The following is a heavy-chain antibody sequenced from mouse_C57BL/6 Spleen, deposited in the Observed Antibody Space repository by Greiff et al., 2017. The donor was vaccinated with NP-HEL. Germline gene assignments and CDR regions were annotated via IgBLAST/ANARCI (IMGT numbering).Heavy chain of an antibody. CDR1: GYSFTGYY. V-gene: IGHV1-42*01. Sequence: EVQLQQSGPELVKPGASVKISCKASGYSFTGYYMNWVKQSPEKSLEWIGEINPSTGGTTYNQKFKAKATLTVDKSSSTAYMQLKSLTSEDSAVYYCARRGFYDGYAWGQGTTLTVSS. J-gene: IGHJ2*01. CDR2: INPSTGGT. CDR3: ARRGFYDGYA. D-gene: IGHD2-3*01.